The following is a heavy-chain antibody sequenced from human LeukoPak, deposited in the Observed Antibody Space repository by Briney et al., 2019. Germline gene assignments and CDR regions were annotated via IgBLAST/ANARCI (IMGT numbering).Heavy chain of an antibody. CDR1: GGSFSGYY. CDR2: INHSGSA. V-gene: IGHV4-34*01. Sequence: SETLSLTRAVSGGSFSGYYWTWIRQPPGKGLEWIGEINHSGSANYNPSLMSRVTISLDTSKNHFSLNLSSVTAADTAVYCCARGQGTVTTHWGQGTLVTVSS. CDR3: ARGQGTVTTH. D-gene: IGHD4-11*01. J-gene: IGHJ4*02.